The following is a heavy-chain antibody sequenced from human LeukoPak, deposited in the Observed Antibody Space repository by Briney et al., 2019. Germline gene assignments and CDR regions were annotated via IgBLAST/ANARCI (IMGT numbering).Heavy chain of an antibody. D-gene: IGHD3-16*01. CDR2: ISGSGGST. J-gene: IGHJ4*02. V-gene: IGHV3-23*01. CDR1: GFTFSSYA. Sequence: GGSLRLSCAASGFTFSSYAMSWVHQAPGKGLEWVSAISGSGGSTYYADSVKGRFTISRDNFKNTLYLQMNSLRAEDTAVYYCASGGWGEIGLDYWGQGTLVTVSS. CDR3: ASGGWGEIGLDY.